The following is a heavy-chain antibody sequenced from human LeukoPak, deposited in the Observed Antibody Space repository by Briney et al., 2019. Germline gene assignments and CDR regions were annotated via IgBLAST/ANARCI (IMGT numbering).Heavy chain of an antibody. CDR3: TTVLSRNRYNLCDY. J-gene: IGHJ4*02. CDR2: ISPDGSTT. Sequence: QPGGSLRLSCAASGFTFSRYWMHWVRQAPGKGLMWVSRISPDGSTTLYADSVKGRFTISRDNAKNTLYLQMNSLGAEDTAVYYCTTVLSRNRYNLCDYWGQGTLVTVSS. CDR1: GFTFSRYW. V-gene: IGHV3-74*03. D-gene: IGHD5-24*01.